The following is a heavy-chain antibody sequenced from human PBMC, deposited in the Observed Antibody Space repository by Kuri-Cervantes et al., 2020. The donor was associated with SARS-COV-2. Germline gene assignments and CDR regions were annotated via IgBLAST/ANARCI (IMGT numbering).Heavy chain of an antibody. Sequence: GESLKISCAASGFTFSSYGMHWVRQAPGKGLEWVAFVSHDGSKKYYADSVKGRFTISRDNSKNTLYLQMNSLRAEDTAVYYCARGIEGYYYYYGMDVWGQGTTVTVSS. CDR3: ARGIEGYYYYYGMDV. J-gene: IGHJ6*02. CDR1: GFTFSSYG. D-gene: IGHD2-15*01. V-gene: IGHV3-30*03. CDR2: VSHDGSKK.